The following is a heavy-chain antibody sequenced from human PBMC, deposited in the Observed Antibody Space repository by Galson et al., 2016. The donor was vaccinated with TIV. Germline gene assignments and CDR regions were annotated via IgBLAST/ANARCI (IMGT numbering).Heavy chain of an antibody. CDR1: GLSVSINY. V-gene: IGHV3-66*02. CDR3: ARDRIVDATYYYYYYGLDV. Sequence: SLRLSCAASGLSVSINYMTWVRQAPGKGLEWVSLISDGGNTYYPDSVKGRFTISRDNSKNTLYLQMNGLRVEDTAVYYCARDRIVDATYYYYYYGLDVWGHGPAVTVSS. CDR2: ISDGGNT. D-gene: IGHD3-22*01. J-gene: IGHJ6*02.